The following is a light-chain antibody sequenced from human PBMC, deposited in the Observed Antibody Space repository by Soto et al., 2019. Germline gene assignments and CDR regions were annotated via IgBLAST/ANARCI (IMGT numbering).Light chain of an antibody. J-gene: IGKJ1*01. CDR1: ETIARY. Sequence: DIQLTQSPSSLSASVGDRVTITCRASETIARYLNWYQQKPGKAPNLLIYAASTLKSGFPSRFSGTGSGTDFTLTISRLQPEDFATYYCLQDINYPWTFGQGTKVDIK. V-gene: IGKV1-39*01. CDR3: LQDINYPWT. CDR2: AAS.